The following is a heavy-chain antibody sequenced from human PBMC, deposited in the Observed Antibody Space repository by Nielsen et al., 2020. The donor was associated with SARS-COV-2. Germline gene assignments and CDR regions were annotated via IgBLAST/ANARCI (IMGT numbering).Heavy chain of an antibody. Sequence: ASVKVSCKASGYTFTDYYIHWVRQAPGQGLEWVGRINPYSGGTNYAQKFQGTVTMTRDASISTVYMELTSDDTAVYYCARARATIFGLVMSYGMDVWGQGTTVAVSS. CDR2: INPYSGGT. CDR1: GYTFTDYY. CDR3: ARARATIFGLVMSYGMDV. D-gene: IGHD3/OR15-3a*01. V-gene: IGHV1-2*06. J-gene: IGHJ6*02.